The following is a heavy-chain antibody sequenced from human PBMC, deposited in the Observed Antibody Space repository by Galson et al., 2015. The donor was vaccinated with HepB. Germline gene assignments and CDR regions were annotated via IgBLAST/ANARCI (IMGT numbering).Heavy chain of an antibody. D-gene: IGHD6-13*01. Sequence: SVKVSCKVSGYTLTELSMHWVRQAPGKGLEWMGGIIPIFGTANYAQKFQGRVTITADESTSTAYMELSSLRSEDTAVYYCASDPRSSSWDRPDAFDIWGQGTMVTVSS. CDR3: ASDPRSSSWDRPDAFDI. CDR1: GYTLTELS. V-gene: IGHV1-69*13. J-gene: IGHJ3*02. CDR2: IIPIFGTA.